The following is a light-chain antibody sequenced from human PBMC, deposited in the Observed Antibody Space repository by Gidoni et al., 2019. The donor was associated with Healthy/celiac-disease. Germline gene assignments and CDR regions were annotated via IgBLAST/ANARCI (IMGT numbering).Light chain of an antibody. Sequence: DMVMAQSRHSLPVTPGEPAYSSCRSSQSLLHSNGYNYLDWYLQKPGQSPQLLIYLGSSRAAGVPDRFSGSGSGTDFTLKISRVEAEDVGVYYCMQALQTPLTFGGGTKVEIK. V-gene: IGKV2-28*01. CDR2: LGS. CDR1: QSLLHSNGYNY. J-gene: IGKJ4*01. CDR3: MQALQTPLT.